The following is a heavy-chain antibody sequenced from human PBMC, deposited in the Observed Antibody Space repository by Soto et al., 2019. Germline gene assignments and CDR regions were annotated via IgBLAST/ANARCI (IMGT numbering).Heavy chain of an antibody. CDR1: GGSISVYY. CDR3: ARAGKATYITGGFDS. J-gene: IGHJ4*02. CDR2: SSYGGIT. V-gene: IGHV4-59*01. D-gene: IGHD3-3*01. Sequence: QVQLQESGPGLVKPSETLSLTCSVSGGSISVYYWSWIRQSPEQGLEYIAYSSYGGITNLNGALNGRVTMSIDTSKNQFSLKATSLTAADTAVYYCARAGKATYITGGFDSWGQGTLVTVSS.